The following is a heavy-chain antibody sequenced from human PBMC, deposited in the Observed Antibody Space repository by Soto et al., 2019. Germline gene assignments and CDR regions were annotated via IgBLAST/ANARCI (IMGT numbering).Heavy chain of an antibody. CDR3: ARGDCVDGSCYSLAGSFYYYMDA. Sequence: EVQLVESGGGLVQPGGSLRLSCAASGFTFRNYWMYWVRQAPGQGLEWVSRINSDGSVSSYADSVKGRLTISRDNVKNTLYLLMDSLRAEDTAVYYCARGDCVDGSCYSLAGSFYYYMDAWGKGTTVTVFS. J-gene: IGHJ6*03. CDR1: GFTFRNYW. D-gene: IGHD2-15*01. V-gene: IGHV3-74*02. CDR2: INSDGSVS.